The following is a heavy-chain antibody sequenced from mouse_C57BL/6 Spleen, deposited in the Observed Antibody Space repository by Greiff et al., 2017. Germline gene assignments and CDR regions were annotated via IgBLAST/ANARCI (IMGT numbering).Heavy chain of an antibody. CDR3: ARDGSGDWYFGV. J-gene: IGHJ1*03. V-gene: IGHV1-55*01. Sequence: VQLQQPGAELVKPGASVKMSCKASGYTFTSYWITWVKQRPGQGLEWIGDIYPGSGSTNYNEKFKSKATLTVDTSSSTAYMQLSSLTSEDSAVYYCARDGSGDWYFGVWGTGTTVTVSS. D-gene: IGHD1-1*01. CDR2: IYPGSGST. CDR1: GYTFTSYW.